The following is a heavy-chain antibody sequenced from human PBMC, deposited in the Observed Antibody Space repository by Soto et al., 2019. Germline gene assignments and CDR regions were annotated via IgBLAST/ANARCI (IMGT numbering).Heavy chain of an antibody. Sequence: NPSETLSLTCAVYSGSFSGYYWSWIRQPPGKGLEWIGELYQGLSIIYNPSLESRVTISGDSSKNQFSLKLRSVTAADTAVYYCARHGGYYFDYWGQGNLVTVSS. D-gene: IGHD3-16*01. CDR1: SGSFSGYY. V-gene: IGHV4-34*01. CDR3: ARHGGYYFDY. CDR2: LYQGLSI. J-gene: IGHJ4*02.